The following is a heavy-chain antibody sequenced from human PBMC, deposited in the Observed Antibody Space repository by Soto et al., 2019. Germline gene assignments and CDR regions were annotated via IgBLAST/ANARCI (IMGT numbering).Heavy chain of an antibody. CDR2: ISYSGST. D-gene: IGHD3-10*01. CDR1: GASTTTYY. V-gene: IGHV4-59*01. J-gene: IGHJ5*02. CDR3: ARDWDSSGLFDP. Sequence: SETLSLTCSVSGASTTTYYWSWIRQPPGKGLEWIGSISYSGSTKYNPSLESRVMISLDTSKNQFSLRLTSVTAADTALYYCARDWDSSGLFDPWGQGALVTVSS.